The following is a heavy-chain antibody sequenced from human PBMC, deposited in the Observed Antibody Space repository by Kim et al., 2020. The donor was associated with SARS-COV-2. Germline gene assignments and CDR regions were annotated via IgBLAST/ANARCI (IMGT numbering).Heavy chain of an antibody. CDR3: ARGQYYSDSTGYFYSHY. CDR1: GFSLSRYS. CDR2: LNSGGTTT. D-gene: IGHD3-22*01. Sequence: GGSLRLSCAASGFSLSRYSMDWVRQAPGKGLEWIAYLNSGGTTTYYATSVKGRFTISRDTAQNSLNLQMNNLTDEDTAIYYCARGQYYSDSTGYFYSHYWGQGTLVTVSS. V-gene: IGHV3-48*02. J-gene: IGHJ4*02.